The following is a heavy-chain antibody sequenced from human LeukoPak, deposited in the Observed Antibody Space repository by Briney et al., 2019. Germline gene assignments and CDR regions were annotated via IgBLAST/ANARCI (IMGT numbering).Heavy chain of an antibody. Sequence: RGSLRLSCAASGFTFSSFGMHWVRQAPGKGLEWVAVVSYDGSHEYYADSVKGRFTISRDSSKNTLYLQMNSLRAEDTAMYYCTKSAVAGTHYYYYGMDVWGQGTTVTVSS. CDR2: VSYDGSHE. CDR1: GFTFSSFG. D-gene: IGHD6-19*01. CDR3: TKSAVAGTHYYYYGMDV. V-gene: IGHV3-30*18. J-gene: IGHJ6*02.